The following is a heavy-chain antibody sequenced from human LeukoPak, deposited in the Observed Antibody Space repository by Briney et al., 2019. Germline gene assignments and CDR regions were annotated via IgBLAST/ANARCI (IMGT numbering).Heavy chain of an antibody. Sequence: ASETLSLTCTVSGGSISSYYRSWIRQPPGKGLDWIGYVYYSGSTNYNPSLKSRVIISVDTSKNQFFLNLISVTAADTAVYYCARGTAQTVNTYAFDMWGQGTMVTVSS. V-gene: IGHV4-59*01. J-gene: IGHJ3*02. CDR2: VYYSGST. CDR3: ARGTAQTVNTYAFDM. CDR1: GGSISSYY. D-gene: IGHD4-17*01.